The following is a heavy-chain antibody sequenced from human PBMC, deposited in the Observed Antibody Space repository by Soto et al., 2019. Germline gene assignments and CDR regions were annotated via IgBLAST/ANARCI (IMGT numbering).Heavy chain of an antibody. V-gene: IGHV1-18*01. D-gene: IGHD2-2*01. CDR1: GYSFSNYG. Sequence: QFQLVQSGWEVKRPGASVKVSCKTSGYSFSNYGITWVRQAPGQPLEWLGWISLYSDGTNYAQKFQGRVSMTTDTSTTTAYMELRSLRSDDTAVYYCARVVPGAEAWFGQWGQGILVTVSS. CDR2: ISLYSDGT. CDR3: ARVVPGAEAWFGQ. J-gene: IGHJ5*02.